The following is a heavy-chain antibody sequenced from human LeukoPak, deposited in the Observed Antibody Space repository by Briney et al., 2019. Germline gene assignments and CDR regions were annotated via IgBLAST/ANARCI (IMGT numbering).Heavy chain of an antibody. Sequence: PGGSLRLSCAASGFTFSSYSMNWVRQAPGKGLEWVSSISSSSNYIYYADSVKGRLTISRDNAKNSLNLQMNSLRAEDTAVYYCARQVAGQGHYYMDVWGKGTTVTVSS. J-gene: IGHJ6*03. CDR3: ARQVAGQGHYYMDV. CDR1: GFTFSSYS. D-gene: IGHD2-15*01. V-gene: IGHV3-21*01. CDR2: ISSSSNYI.